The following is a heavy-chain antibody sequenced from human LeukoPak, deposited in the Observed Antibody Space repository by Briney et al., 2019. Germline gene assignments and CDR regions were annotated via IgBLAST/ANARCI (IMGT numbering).Heavy chain of an antibody. CDR2: ISSSSSYI. Sequence: GGSLRLSCAASGFTFSNYAMSWVRQAPGKGLEWVSSISSSSSYIYYADSVKGRFTISRDNAKNSLYLQMNSLRAEDTAVYYCARAEGLAARDYWGQGTLVTVSS. V-gene: IGHV3-21*01. CDR1: GFTFSNYA. D-gene: IGHD6-6*01. J-gene: IGHJ4*02. CDR3: ARAEGLAARDY.